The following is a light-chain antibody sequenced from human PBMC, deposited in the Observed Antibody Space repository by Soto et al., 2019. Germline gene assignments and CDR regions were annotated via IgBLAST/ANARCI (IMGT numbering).Light chain of an antibody. CDR3: QQYDSYSLT. J-gene: IGKJ4*01. CDR1: QSIGRW. V-gene: IGKV1-5*01. Sequence: DIQMTQSPSTLSASVGDRVTITCRASQSIGRWLAWYQQKPGKAPNLLIYDVYNLAGGVPSRFSGSGSETEFTLTISSLQPDDFATYYCQQYDSYSLTFGGGTKVEIK. CDR2: DVY.